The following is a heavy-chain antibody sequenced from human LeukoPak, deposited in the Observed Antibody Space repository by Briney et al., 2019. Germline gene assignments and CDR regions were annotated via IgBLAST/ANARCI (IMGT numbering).Heavy chain of an antibody. CDR3: AKDVRRAEYCSSTTCYTSYFDQ. CDR2: ISASGGGT. Sequence: GGSLRLSCAASGFRFKNYAMAWVRQPPGKGLEWVSTISASGGGTYYADSVMGRFTISRDNSKDTLSLQRNTLRAEDTALYYCAKDVRRAEYCSSTTCYTSYFDQWGQGTLVTVSS. J-gene: IGHJ4*02. V-gene: IGHV3-23*01. D-gene: IGHD2-2*02. CDR1: GFRFKNYA.